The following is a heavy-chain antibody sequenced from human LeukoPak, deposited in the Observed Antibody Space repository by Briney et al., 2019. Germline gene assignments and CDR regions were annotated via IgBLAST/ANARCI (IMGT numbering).Heavy chain of an antibody. V-gene: IGHV4-59*12. J-gene: IGHJ4*02. CDR3: ARGRYSSY. CDR1: GGSISSYY. Sequence: SETLSLTCTVSGGSISSYYWSWIRQPPGKGLEWIGYIYYSGSTNYNPSLKSRVTISVDTSKNQFSLKLSSVTAADTAVYYCARGRYSSYWGQGTLVTVSS. CDR2: IYYSGST. D-gene: IGHD1-26*01.